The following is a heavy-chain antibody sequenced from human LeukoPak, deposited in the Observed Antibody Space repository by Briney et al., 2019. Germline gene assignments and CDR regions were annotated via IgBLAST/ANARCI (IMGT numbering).Heavy chain of an antibody. CDR2: ISASGGHS. CDR3: ARDIELSC. V-gene: IGHV3-23*01. J-gene: IGHJ4*02. Sequence: GGSLRLSCEASGFTFSDSAMIWVRQASGRGLEWVSLISASGGHSYYADSVKGRFTVSRDSSKNTLHLQMNSLRAEDTAVYYCARDIELSCWGQGTLVTVSS. D-gene: IGHD1-26*01. CDR1: GFTFSDSA.